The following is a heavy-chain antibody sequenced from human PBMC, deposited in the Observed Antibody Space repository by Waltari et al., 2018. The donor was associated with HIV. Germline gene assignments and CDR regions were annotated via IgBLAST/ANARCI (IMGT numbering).Heavy chain of an antibody. CDR2: ISHGGST. J-gene: IGHJ2*01. D-gene: IGHD3-10*01. V-gene: IGHV4-34*01. CDR1: GGSFSGYF. Sequence: QVQLQQWGAGLVKPSETLSLTCALYGGSFSGYFWSWLRQPPGKGLEWIGEISHGGSTDYNPSFKSRVTISMDTFKRQFSLKVNSLIAADTAIYYCARGPVAWGEAHNLHWYFDVWGRGTLVTVSS. CDR3: ARGPVAWGEAHNLHWYFDV.